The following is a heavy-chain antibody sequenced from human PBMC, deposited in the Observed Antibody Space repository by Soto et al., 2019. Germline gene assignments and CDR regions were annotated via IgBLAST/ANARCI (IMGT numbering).Heavy chain of an antibody. J-gene: IGHJ5*02. CDR1: GYTFTSYD. Sequence: QVQLVQSGAEVKKPGSSVKVSCKASGYTFTSYDINWVRQATGQGLEWMGWMNPNSGNTGYAQKFQGRVTITADKSTSTAYMELSSLRSEDTAVYYCANELAATHRGNWFDPWGQGTLVTVSS. CDR2: MNPNSGNT. D-gene: IGHD2-15*01. CDR3: ANELAATHRGNWFDP. V-gene: IGHV1-8*01.